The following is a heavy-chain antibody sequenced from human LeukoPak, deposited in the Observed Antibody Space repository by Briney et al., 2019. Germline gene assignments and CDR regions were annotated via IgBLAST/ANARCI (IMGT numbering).Heavy chain of an antibody. CDR2: ISSSGSTI. Sequence: GGSLRLSCAASGFTFSDYYMSWIRQAPGKGLEWVSYISSSGSTIYYADSVKGRFTISRDNAKNSLYLQMNSLRAEDTAVYYYARVVAATAQADYWGQGTLVTVSS. CDR3: ARVVAATAQADY. D-gene: IGHD2-15*01. CDR1: GFTFSDYY. V-gene: IGHV3-11*01. J-gene: IGHJ4*02.